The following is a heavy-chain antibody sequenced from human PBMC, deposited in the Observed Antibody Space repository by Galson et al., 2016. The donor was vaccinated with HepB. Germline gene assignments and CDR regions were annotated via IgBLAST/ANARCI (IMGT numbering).Heavy chain of an antibody. J-gene: IGHJ4*02. D-gene: IGHD3-22*01. CDR2: ISSGSRYI. V-gene: IGHV3-21*01. CDR3: ARVASSTVYLGGTSYDY. Sequence: SLRLSCAASGFTFSNYSMSWVRQAPGKGLQWVSSISSGSRYIYYADSVKGRFTISRDNANNSVFLPMNSLRAEDTAVYYCARVASSTVYLGGTSYDYWGQGTLVTVSS. CDR1: GFTFSNYS.